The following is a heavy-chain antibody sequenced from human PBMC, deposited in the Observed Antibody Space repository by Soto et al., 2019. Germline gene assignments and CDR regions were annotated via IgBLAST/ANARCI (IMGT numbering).Heavy chain of an antibody. CDR2: INPSGGST. Sequence: QVQLVQSGAEVKKPGASVKVSCKTSGYTFTSYYMHWVRQAPGQGLEWMGIINPSGGSTSYAQKFQGRVTMTRDTSTSTLYMDMSSLRSEDTAVYYCARYAITAAAMRGFDPWGQGTLVTVSS. D-gene: IGHD6-13*01. CDR3: ARYAITAAAMRGFDP. J-gene: IGHJ5*02. V-gene: IGHV1-46*01. CDR1: GYTFTSYY.